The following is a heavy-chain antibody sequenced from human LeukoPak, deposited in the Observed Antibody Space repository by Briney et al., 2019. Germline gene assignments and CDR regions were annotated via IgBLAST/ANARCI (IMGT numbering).Heavy chain of an antibody. CDR2: ISSSGST. D-gene: IGHD6-19*01. Sequence: SETLSLTCTVSGDSISSYYWNWIRQPPGKGLEWIAYISSSGSTYYNPSLRSRVTISVDTSKNQFSLKLSSVTAAETAIYFCARTSSAWYFVDCWGQGTLVSVSS. J-gene: IGHJ4*02. CDR3: ARTSSAWYFVDC. CDR1: GDSISSYY. V-gene: IGHV4-59*01.